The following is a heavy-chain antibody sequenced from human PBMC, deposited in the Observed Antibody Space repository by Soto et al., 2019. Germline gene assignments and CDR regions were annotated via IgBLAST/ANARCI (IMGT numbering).Heavy chain of an antibody. CDR3: ARGDPGRWNYGTYYYYYYMDV. D-gene: IGHD1-7*01. V-gene: IGHV6-1*01. Sequence: SQTLSLTCAISGDSVSSNSAAWNWIRQSPSRGLEWLGRTYYRSKWYNDYAVSVKSRITINPDTSKNQFSLQLNSVTPEDTAVYYCARGDPGRWNYGTYYYYYYMDVWGKGTTVTVSS. CDR1: GDSVSSNSAA. CDR2: TYYRSKWYN. J-gene: IGHJ6*03.